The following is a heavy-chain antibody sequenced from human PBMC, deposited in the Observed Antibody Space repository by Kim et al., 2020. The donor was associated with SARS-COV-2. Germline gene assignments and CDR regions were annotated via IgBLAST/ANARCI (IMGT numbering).Heavy chain of an antibody. CDR3: ARGGVAYYYYYMDV. Sequence: AQKFQGRVTITADESTSTADMELSSLRSEDTAVYYCARGGVAYYYYYMDVWGKGTTVTVSS. J-gene: IGHJ6*03. V-gene: IGHV1-69*01.